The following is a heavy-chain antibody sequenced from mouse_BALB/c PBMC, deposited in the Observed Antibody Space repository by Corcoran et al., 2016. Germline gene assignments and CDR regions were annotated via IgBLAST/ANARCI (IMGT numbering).Heavy chain of an antibody. CDR3: EIYYDYAMDY. J-gene: IGHJ4*01. D-gene: IGHD2-4*01. CDR2: INTYTGEP. V-gene: IGHV9-1*02. Sequence: QIQLVQSGPELKKPGETVKISCKASGYTITNYGMNWVKQAPGKGLKWMGWINTYTGEPTYADDFKGRFAFSLETSASIAYLQINNLKNEDMATYFCEIYYDYAMDYWGQGTSVTVSS. CDR1: GYTITNYG.